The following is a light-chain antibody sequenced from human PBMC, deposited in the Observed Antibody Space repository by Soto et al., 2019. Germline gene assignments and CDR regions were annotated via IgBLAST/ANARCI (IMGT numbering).Light chain of an antibody. CDR1: SSDVGSSDG. J-gene: IGLJ1*01. Sequence: QSALTQPPSVSGSPGQSVAISCTGTSSDVGSSDGVSWYQQHPGTAPKLMIYDVSNRPSGVPDRFSGSKSGNTASLTISGLQAEDEADYSCSSYTSNSTYVFGSGTKVTVL. CDR2: DVS. V-gene: IGLV2-18*02. CDR3: SSYTSNSTYV.